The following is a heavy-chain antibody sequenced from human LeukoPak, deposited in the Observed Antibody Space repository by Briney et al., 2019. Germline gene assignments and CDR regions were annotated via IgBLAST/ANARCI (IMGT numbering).Heavy chain of an antibody. Sequence: SETLSLTCTVSGGSISSGSYYWSGIRQPAGKGLEWVGRIYTSGSTNYNPSLKSRVTISVDTSKNQFSLKLSSVTAADTAVYYCARVGRDTVKIDYWGQGTLVTVSS. CDR1: GGSISSGSYY. D-gene: IGHD4-17*01. J-gene: IGHJ4*02. V-gene: IGHV4-61*02. CDR3: ARVGRDTVKIDY. CDR2: IYTSGST.